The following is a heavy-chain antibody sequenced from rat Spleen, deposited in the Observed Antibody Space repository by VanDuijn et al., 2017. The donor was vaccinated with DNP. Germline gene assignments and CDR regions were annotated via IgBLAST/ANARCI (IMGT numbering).Heavy chain of an antibody. D-gene: IGHD1-2*01. J-gene: IGHJ2*01. CDR1: EFTFSDYN. CDR2: INYDGSRT. V-gene: IGHV5S10*01. Sequence: EVQLVESGGGLVQPGRSRTLSCAVSEFTFSDYNMAWVRQAPKKGLDWVATINYDGSRTYYRDSVKGRFTISRDNAKNTQYLQMDSLRSEDTATYYCARHRAIAAIWDYWGQGVMVTVSS. CDR3: ARHRAIAAIWDY.